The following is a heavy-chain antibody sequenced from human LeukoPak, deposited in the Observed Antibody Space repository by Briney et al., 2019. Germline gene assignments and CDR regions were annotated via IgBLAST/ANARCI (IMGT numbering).Heavy chain of an antibody. CDR2: ISSSGSTI. D-gene: IGHD2-2*01. V-gene: IGHV3-48*03. CDR3: AKLELLWDASDI. Sequence: GGSLRLSCAASGFTFSSYEMNWVRQAPGKGLEWVSYISSSGSTIYYADSVKGRFTISRDNAKNSLYLQMNSLRAEDTAVYYCAKLELLWDASDIWGQGTMVTVSS. CDR1: GFTFSSYE. J-gene: IGHJ3*02.